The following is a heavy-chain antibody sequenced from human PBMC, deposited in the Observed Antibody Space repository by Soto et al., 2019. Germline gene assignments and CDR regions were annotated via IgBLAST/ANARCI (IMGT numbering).Heavy chain of an antibody. CDR3: AKGNQFFYYYAMDV. V-gene: IGHV3-23*01. CDR1: GFTFSSYG. Sequence: GGSLRLSCAASGFTFSSYGMNWVRQAPGKGLEWVSALSGSGDTTYYADSVRGRFSISRDNSKNTLYLQMSSLRGEDTAVYYCAKGNQFFYYYAMDVSGQGTTVTVYS. CDR2: LSGSGDTT. J-gene: IGHJ6*02.